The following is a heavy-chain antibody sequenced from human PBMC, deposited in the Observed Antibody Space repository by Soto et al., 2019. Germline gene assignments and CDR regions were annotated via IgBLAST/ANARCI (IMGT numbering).Heavy chain of an antibody. Sequence: SETLSLTCTVSGGSIRSGDNYWSWIRQPPGKGLEWIGNIYDSGSTYYNPSLKSRVTISVDTSKNQFSLKLSSVTAADTAVYYCARGSPYYDSSHYSSSPFDYWGQGTLVTVPQ. CDR3: ARGSPYYDSSHYSSSPFDY. CDR1: GGSIRSGDNY. CDR2: IYDSGST. V-gene: IGHV4-30-4*01. J-gene: IGHJ4*02. D-gene: IGHD3-22*01.